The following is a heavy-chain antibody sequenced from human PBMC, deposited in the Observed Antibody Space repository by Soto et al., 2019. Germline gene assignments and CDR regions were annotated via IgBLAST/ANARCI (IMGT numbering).Heavy chain of an antibody. D-gene: IGHD6-13*01. Sequence: GGSLRLSCAASGFTFSSYSMNWVRQAPGKGLEWVSYISSSSSTIYYADSVKGRFTISRDNAKNSLYLQMNSLRAEDTAVYYCARGSSAPPPHPTAAGTNWFDPWGQGTLVTVSS. V-gene: IGHV3-48*01. CDR2: ISSSSSTI. CDR3: ARGSSAPPPHPTAAGTNWFDP. J-gene: IGHJ5*02. CDR1: GFTFSSYS.